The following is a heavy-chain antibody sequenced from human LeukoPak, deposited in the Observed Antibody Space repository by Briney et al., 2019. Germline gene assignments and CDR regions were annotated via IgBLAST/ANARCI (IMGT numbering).Heavy chain of an antibody. J-gene: IGHJ4*02. Sequence: ASVKVSCKASGYTFTSYGISWVRQAPGQGLEWMGWISAYNGNTNYAQKLQGRVTMTTDTSTSTAYMELRSLRSDDTAVYYCASYGLLRSVRGVMAYWGQGTLVTVSS. V-gene: IGHV1-18*01. CDR2: ISAYNGNT. D-gene: IGHD3-10*01. CDR1: GYTFTSYG. CDR3: ASYGLLRSVRGVMAY.